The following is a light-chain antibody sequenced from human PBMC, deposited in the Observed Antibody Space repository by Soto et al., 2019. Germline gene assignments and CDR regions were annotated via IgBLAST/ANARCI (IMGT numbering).Light chain of an antibody. J-gene: IGKJ5*01. CDR2: DAS. Sequence: EVVVTQSPATLSVSPGERATLSCRASASVGRPLAWYHQKPGQAPKLLIFDASTRATGVPARFSGSGSGTEFTLTVSSLQSEDIAVYYSQQYNNWPPITFGQGTRLEIK. CDR1: ASVGRP. V-gene: IGKV3-15*01. CDR3: QQYNNWPPIT.